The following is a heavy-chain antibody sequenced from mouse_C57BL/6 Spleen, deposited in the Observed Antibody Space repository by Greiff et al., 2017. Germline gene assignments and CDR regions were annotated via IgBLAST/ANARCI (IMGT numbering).Heavy chain of an antibody. CDR1: GFTFTDYY. CDR3: ASEEAYDSNYNYAMDY. J-gene: IGHJ4*01. CDR2: IRNKANGYTK. D-gene: IGHD2-5*01. Sequence: EVKLVESGGGLVQPGGSLSLSCAASGFTFTDYYMSWVRPPPGKALEWLGFIRNKANGYTKEYSASVTGRFTISRNNSKIILYLQMNALRAEHSATYYGASEEAYDSNYNYAMDYWGQGTSVTVSS. V-gene: IGHV7-3*01.